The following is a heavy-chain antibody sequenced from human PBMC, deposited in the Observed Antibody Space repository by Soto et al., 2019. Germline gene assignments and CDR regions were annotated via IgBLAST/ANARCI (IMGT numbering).Heavy chain of an antibody. CDR2: IFYTGST. CDR1: GGSISRYF. CDR3: AHLSDLEWFDR. Sequence: SETLSLTCTVSGGSISRYFWSWIRQSPGKGLEWIGYIFYTGSTTYNPSLKSRVTISIDTSKNQFSLKLSSLTAADTAVYYCAHLSDLEWFDRWGQGTLVTVSS. V-gene: IGHV4-59*01. D-gene: IGHD2-21*01. J-gene: IGHJ5*02.